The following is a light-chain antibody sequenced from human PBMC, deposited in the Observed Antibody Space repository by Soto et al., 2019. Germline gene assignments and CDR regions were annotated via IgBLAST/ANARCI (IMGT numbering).Light chain of an antibody. CDR1: QSVSND. CDR2: AAS. Sequence: EIVLTQSPATLSLSPGGRATLSCRASQSVSNDLAWYQQKPGQAPRLLIYAASNRATGFPARFSGSGSGTDFTLTISSLEPEDFAVYYCQQRSNWPRTFGQGTKVEI. V-gene: IGKV3-11*01. CDR3: QQRSNWPRT. J-gene: IGKJ2*01.